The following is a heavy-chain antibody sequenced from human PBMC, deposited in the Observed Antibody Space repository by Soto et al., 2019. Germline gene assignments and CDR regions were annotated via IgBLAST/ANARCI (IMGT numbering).Heavy chain of an antibody. CDR2: ISAYNGNT. CDR3: ARSLDEAVDDY. V-gene: IGHV1-18*01. CDR1: GYTFTRFG. J-gene: IGHJ4*02. D-gene: IGHD6-19*01. Sequence: QVQLVQSGAEVKKPGASVKVSCKASGYTFTRFGIAWVRQAPGQGLEWMGWISAYNGNTNYVRKLQGRVTMTTETSTSTAYMELRSLTSDDTAVYYCARSLDEAVDDYWGQGTLVTVSS.